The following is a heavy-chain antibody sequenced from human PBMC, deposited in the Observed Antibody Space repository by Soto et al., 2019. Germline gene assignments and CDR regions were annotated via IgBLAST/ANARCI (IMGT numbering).Heavy chain of an antibody. J-gene: IGHJ6*02. Sequence: SETLSLTCTVSGGSISSYYWSWIRQPAGKGLEWIGRIYTSGSTNYNPSLKSRVTMSVDTSKNQFSLKLSSVTAADTAVYYCARDPPYYDFWSGYYYYGMDVWGQGTTVTVS. D-gene: IGHD3-3*01. V-gene: IGHV4-4*07. CDR3: ARDPPYYDFWSGYYYYGMDV. CDR1: GGSISSYY. CDR2: IYTSGST.